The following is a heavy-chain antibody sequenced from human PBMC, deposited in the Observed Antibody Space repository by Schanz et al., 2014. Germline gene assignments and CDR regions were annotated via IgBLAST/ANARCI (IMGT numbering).Heavy chain of an antibody. J-gene: IGHJ4*02. CDR2: MNPDSGST. V-gene: IGHV1-8*01. CDR1: GYTFTSYD. CDR3: ARGRTFDY. Sequence: QVQLVQSGAEVKKPGASVRVSCKASGYTFTSYDFNWVRQAPGQGLEWMGWMNPDSGSTGYAQKFQGRVTMTRNTSMSTAYIELHILTSEDTAVYYCARGRTFDYWGQGTLVTVSS.